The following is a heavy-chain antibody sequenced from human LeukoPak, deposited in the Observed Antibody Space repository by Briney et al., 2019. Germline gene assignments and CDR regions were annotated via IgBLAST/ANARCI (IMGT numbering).Heavy chain of an antibody. CDR3: ARDIAAGANWFDP. J-gene: IGHJ5*02. Sequence: ASVKVSCKVSGYTFTGYYLHWVRQAPGQGLEWMGWINPNSGGTNYAQKFQGWVTMTRDTSISTAYMELSRLRSDDTAVYYCARDIAAGANWFDPWGQGTLVTVSS. CDR1: GYTFTGYY. CDR2: INPNSGGT. D-gene: IGHD6-13*01. V-gene: IGHV1-2*04.